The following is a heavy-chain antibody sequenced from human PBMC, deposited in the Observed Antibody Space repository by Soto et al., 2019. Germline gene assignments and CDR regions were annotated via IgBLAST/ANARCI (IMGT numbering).Heavy chain of an antibody. CDR2: ISHDGSNK. CDR1: GFTFSSTA. V-gene: IGHV3-30-3*01. D-gene: IGHD1-1*01. Sequence: QVQLVESGGGVVQPGRSLRLSCAASGFTFSSTAMHWVRQSPGKGLEWVAVISHDGSNKYNADSVKGRFTISRDNSKNTLFLQMNSLRAEDTAVYYCARDEGTGRPLDYWGQGTLVTVSP. J-gene: IGHJ4*02. CDR3: ARDEGTGRPLDY.